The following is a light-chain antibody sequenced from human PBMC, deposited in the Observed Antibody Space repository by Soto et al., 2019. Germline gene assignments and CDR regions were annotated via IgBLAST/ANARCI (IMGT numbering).Light chain of an antibody. CDR2: RNN. CDR1: TSNLGSNF. J-gene: IGLJ3*02. CDR3: AAWDDSLSGVV. Sequence: VLTQPPSASGTPGQRVTISCSGSTSNLGSNFIYWYQQLPGAAPKLLISRNNQRPSGVPDRFSGSKSGTSASLAISGLRSEDEADYHCAAWDDSLSGVVFGGGTQLTVL. V-gene: IGLV1-47*01.